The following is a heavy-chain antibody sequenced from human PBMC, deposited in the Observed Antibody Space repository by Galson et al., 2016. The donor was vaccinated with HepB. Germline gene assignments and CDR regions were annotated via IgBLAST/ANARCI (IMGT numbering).Heavy chain of an antibody. D-gene: IGHD7-27*01. CDR1: GFTFSTYA. Sequence: SLRLSCAASGFTFSTYAMHWVRQAPGKGLEWVAVISFDGSNKYYADSVKGRFTISRDNSKNTVFLQMNSLRAEDTAVYYCAREFTGALDYWGQGTLVTVSS. CDR3: AREFTGALDY. V-gene: IGHV3-30-3*01. CDR2: ISFDGSNK. J-gene: IGHJ4*02.